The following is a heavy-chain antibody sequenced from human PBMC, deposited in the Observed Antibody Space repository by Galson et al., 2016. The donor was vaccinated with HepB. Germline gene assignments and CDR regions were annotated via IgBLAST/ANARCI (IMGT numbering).Heavy chain of an antibody. Sequence: SLRLSCAASGFPFSNSGMSWVRQAPGRGLAGVSGLTRSGDATHYADFVKGRFTISRDNSTNTLYLYLNNLTAGDTAIYYCGKHGGFDYWGQGALVTVSS. CDR2: LTRSGDAT. CDR1: GFPFSNSG. V-gene: IGHV3-23*01. D-gene: IGHD3-16*01. CDR3: GKHGGFDY. J-gene: IGHJ4*02.